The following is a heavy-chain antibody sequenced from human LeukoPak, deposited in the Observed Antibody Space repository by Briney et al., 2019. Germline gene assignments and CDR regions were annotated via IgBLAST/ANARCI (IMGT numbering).Heavy chain of an antibody. CDR3: ARLGESSGSCYRAVDL. CDR1: GFSFSSYS. CDR2: IRADESET. D-gene: IGHD1-26*01. J-gene: IGHJ5*02. Sequence: GGSPRLSCEASGFSFSSYSMTWVRQAPGKGLEWVACIRADESETFYVDSVKGRFTISRDNSRNSLYLQMYNLRVEDTAVYYCARLGESSGSCYRAVDLWGQGTLVSVSS. V-gene: IGHV3-7*01.